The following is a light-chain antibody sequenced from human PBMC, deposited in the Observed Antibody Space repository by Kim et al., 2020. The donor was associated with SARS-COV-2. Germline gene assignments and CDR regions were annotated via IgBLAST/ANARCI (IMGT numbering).Light chain of an antibody. CDR1: QSVGSY. J-gene: IGKJ1*01. CDR2: DAS. CDR3: QQRSNSWT. Sequence: SLSPGERATRSCRASQSVGSYLAWYQQKPGQAPRLLIYDASNRATGIPARFSGSGSGTDFTLTISSLEPEDFAVYYCQQRSNSWTFGQGTKVDIK. V-gene: IGKV3-11*01.